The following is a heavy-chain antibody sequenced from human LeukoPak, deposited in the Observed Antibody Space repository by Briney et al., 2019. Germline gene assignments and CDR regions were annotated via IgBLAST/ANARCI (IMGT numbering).Heavy chain of an antibody. J-gene: IGHJ5*02. D-gene: IGHD2-15*01. V-gene: IGHV4-31*03. CDR3: AREGLQPNWFDP. Sequence: PSETLSLTCTVSGGSISSSSYYWGWIRQHPGKGLEWIGYIYYSGSTYYNPSLKSRVTISVDTSKNQFSLKLSSVTAADTAVYYCAREGLQPNWFDPWGQGTLVTVSS. CDR1: GGSISSSSYY. CDR2: IYYSGST.